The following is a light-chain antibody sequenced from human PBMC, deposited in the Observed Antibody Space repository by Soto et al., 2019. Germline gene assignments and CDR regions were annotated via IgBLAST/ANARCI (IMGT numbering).Light chain of an antibody. Sequence: QSALTQPASVSGSPGQSLTISCTGISGDVNDYHYVSWYQHHPGKAPKLIIYDVNDRPSGVSDRFSASKSGNTASLTISGLQAEDESDYYCSSYTTDNTYVLFGGGIKETVL. V-gene: IGLV2-14*03. CDR1: SGDVNDYHY. J-gene: IGLJ2*01. CDR3: SSYTTDNTYVL. CDR2: DVN.